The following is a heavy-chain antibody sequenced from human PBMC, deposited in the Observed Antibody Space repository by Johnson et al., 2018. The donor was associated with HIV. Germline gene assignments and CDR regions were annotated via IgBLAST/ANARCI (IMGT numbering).Heavy chain of an antibody. CDR1: GFTFSSYW. CDR3: ARVRGGRENAFDI. J-gene: IGHJ3*02. D-gene: IGHD1-26*01. Sequence: QVQLVESGGGVVQPGRSLRLSCAASGFTFSSYWMSWVRQAPGNGLEWVAFIRYDGSNKYYADSVKGRFTISRDNSKNTMSLQMNSPRVEDTAVYYCARVRGGRENAFDIWGQGTMVTVSS. V-gene: IGHV3-30*02. CDR2: IRYDGSNK.